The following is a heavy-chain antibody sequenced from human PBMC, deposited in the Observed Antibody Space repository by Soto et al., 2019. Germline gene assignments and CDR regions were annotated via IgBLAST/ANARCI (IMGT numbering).Heavy chain of an antibody. Sequence: PSETLSLTCTVSGGSISSGGYYWSWIRQHPGKGLEWIGYIYYTGSTYYNPALQRRAVFSIDTSKTRFSLKLTSVTAADTAVYYCARGFGGVSLDYFDFWGQGTQVTVSS. CDR2: IYYTGST. CDR1: GGSISSGGYY. CDR3: ARGFGGVSLDYFDF. V-gene: IGHV4-31*03. D-gene: IGHD3-16*01. J-gene: IGHJ4*02.